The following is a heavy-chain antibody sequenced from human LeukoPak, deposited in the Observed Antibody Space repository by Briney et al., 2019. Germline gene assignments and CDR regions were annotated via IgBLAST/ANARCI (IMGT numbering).Heavy chain of an antibody. D-gene: IGHD2-21*01. Sequence: GASVKVSCKASGGTFSSYAISWVRQAPGQGLEWMGGIIPILGTANYAQKFQGRVTITADESTSTAYMELSSLRSDDTAVYYCARSLQGDHFDFWGQGTMVTVSS. CDR2: IIPILGTA. CDR1: GGTFSSYA. V-gene: IGHV1-69*13. CDR3: ARSLQGDHFDF. J-gene: IGHJ3*01.